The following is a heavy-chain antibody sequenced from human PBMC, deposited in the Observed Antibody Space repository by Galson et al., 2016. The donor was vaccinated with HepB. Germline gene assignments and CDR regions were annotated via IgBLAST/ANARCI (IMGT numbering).Heavy chain of an antibody. CDR1: GFSLSTSGVG. J-gene: IGHJ4*02. CDR2: IYWDDDE. CDR3: ARQKLVGGATWGPSYLDY. V-gene: IGHV2-5*02. Sequence: PALVKPTQTLTLTCTFSGFSLSTSGVGVGWIRQPPGKALEWLALIYWDDDEFYSPSLKSRVTITTDTTKNQVLFTMTNMDPVDTAPYYCARQKLVGGATWGPSYLDYWGQGTRVTVSS. D-gene: IGHD1-26*01.